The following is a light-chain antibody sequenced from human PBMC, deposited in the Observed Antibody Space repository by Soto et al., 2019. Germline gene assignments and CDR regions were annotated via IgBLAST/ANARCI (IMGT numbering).Light chain of an antibody. V-gene: IGKV3-15*01. J-gene: IGKJ5*01. CDR1: ESVRNN. Sequence: IMMTQSPATLSVSPGDTATLSCRASESVRNNLAWYQQKAGQAPRLLIYYASTRATDIPARFSGSGSGTEFTLTISSLQSEDFALYYCQQYNDWPPITFGQGTRLEIK. CDR2: YAS. CDR3: QQYNDWPPIT.